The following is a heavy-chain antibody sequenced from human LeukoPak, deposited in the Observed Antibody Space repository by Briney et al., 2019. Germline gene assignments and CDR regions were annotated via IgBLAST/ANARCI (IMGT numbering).Heavy chain of an antibody. CDR2: IYYSGST. V-gene: IGHV4-59*01. D-gene: IGHD4-11*01. CDR3: ARERTTGREFDY. J-gene: IGHJ4*02. CDR1: GGSMSSYY. Sequence: PSETLSLTCTVSGGSMSSYYWGWIRQPPGKGLEWIGYIYYSGSTNYNPSLKSRATISVDASKNQFSLKLSSVTAADTAVYYCARERTTGREFDYWGQGTLVTVSS.